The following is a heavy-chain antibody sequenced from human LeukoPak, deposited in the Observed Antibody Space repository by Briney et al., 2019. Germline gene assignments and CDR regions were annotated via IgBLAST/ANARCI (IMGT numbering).Heavy chain of an antibody. J-gene: IGHJ5*02. CDR2: IIPIFGTA. Sequence: SVKVSCKASGGTFSSYAISWVRQAPGQGLEWMGGIIPIFGTANYAQKFQGRVTITADESTSTAYMELSSLRSEDTAVYYCARDSSSWYNWFDPWGQGTLVTVSS. CDR1: GGTFSSYA. CDR3: ARDSSSWYNWFDP. V-gene: IGHV1-69*13. D-gene: IGHD6-13*01.